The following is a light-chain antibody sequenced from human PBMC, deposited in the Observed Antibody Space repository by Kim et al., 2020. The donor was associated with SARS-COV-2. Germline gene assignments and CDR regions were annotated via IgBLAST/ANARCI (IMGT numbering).Light chain of an antibody. V-gene: IGKV3D-15*01. CDR1: QSVSSN. CDR2: DAS. Sequence: EIVMTQSPVTLSVSPGERATLSCRASQSVSSNLAWYQQKPGQAPRLLIYDASTRATGIPARFSGSGSGTEFTLTISSLQSEDFAVYHCHQYNNWPPYTFGQGTKLEI. J-gene: IGKJ2*01. CDR3: HQYNNWPPYT.